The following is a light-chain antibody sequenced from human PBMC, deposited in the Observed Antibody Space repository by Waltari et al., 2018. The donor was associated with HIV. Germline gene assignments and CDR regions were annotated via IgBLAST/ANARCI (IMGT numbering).Light chain of an antibody. J-gene: IGKJ1*01. V-gene: IGKV3-11*01. CDR3: QQRGNWPPD. CDR2: DAA. Sequence: DIVLTQSPATLSLSPGEGATLSCRASHSVGSYLAWYQQKPGQPPGLLIYDAANMATGAPARFSGSGSATDFTLTISSLELEDFAVYYCQQRGNWPPDFGQGTKVEIK. CDR1: HSVGSY.